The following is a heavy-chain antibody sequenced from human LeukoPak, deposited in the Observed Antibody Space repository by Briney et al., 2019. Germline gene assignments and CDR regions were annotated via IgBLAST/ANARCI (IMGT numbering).Heavy chain of an antibody. J-gene: IGHJ4*02. CDR2: IYSGGST. V-gene: IGHV3-53*01. D-gene: IGHD3-16*01. CDR1: GFTFSSYS. CDR3: GGERGGGGDY. Sequence: GGSLRLSCAASGFTFSSYSMNWVRQAPGKGLEWVSVIYSGGSTYYADSVKGRFTISRDNSKNTLYLQMNSLKAEDTAVYYCGGERGGGGDYWGQGTLVTVSS.